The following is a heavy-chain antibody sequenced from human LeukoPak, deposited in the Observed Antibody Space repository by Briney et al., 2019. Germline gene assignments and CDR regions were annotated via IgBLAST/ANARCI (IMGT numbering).Heavy chain of an antibody. CDR2: INHSGST. D-gene: IGHD1-26*01. CDR3: ARGRGSGSYYARYGY. CDR1: GGPFSGYY. V-gene: IGHV4-34*01. J-gene: IGHJ4*02. Sequence: SETLSLTCAVYGGPFSGYYWSWIRQPPGKGLEWIGEINHSGSTNYNPSLKSRVTISVDTSKNQFSLKLSSVTAADTAVYYCARGRGSGSYYARYGYWGQGTLVTVSS.